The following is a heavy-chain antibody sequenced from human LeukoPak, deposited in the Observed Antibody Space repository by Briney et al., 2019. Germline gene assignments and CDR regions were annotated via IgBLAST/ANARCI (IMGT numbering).Heavy chain of an antibody. Sequence: ASETLSLTCAVSGSSISSGYYWGWIRQPPGKGLEWIGSIDHSGSTYYNPSLKSRVTISVDTTKNQFSLKLSPATAADTAVYYCARDSLSSSWSSLEYFQHWGQGTLVTVSS. CDR1: GSSISSGYY. J-gene: IGHJ1*01. V-gene: IGHV4-38-2*02. CDR3: ARDSLSSSWSSLEYFQH. D-gene: IGHD6-13*01. CDR2: IDHSGST.